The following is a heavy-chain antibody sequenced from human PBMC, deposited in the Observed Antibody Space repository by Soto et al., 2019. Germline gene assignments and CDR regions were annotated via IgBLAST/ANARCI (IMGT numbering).Heavy chain of an antibody. CDR3: TTGSPDDYYYYYMDV. Sequence: GGSLRLSCAASGFTFSNAWMSWVRQAPGKGLEWVGRIKSKTDGGTTDYAAPVKGRFTISRDDSKNTLYLQMNSLKTEDTAVYYCTTGSPDDYYYYYMDVWGKGTTVTVSS. V-gene: IGHV3-15*01. CDR1: GFTFSNAW. J-gene: IGHJ6*03. CDR2: IKSKTDGGTT.